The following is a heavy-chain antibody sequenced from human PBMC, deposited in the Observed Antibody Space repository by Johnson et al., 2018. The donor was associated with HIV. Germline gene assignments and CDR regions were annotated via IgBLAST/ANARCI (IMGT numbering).Heavy chain of an antibody. J-gene: IGHJ3*02. D-gene: IGHD1-7*01. CDR3: AKGRSGTTASIDAFDI. Sequence: QVQLVESGGGLVKPGGSLRLSCAASGFTFSNAWMSWVRQAPGKGLEWVAAISYDGSKKDYADSVKGRFTISRDNSKNTLYLQMKSLRAEDTAVYFCAKGRSGTTASIDAFDIWGQGTMVTVSS. V-gene: IGHV3-30*18. CDR1: GFTFSNAW. CDR2: ISYDGSKK.